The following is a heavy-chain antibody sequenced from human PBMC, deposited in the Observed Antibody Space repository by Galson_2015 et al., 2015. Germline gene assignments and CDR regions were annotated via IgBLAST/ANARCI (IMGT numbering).Heavy chain of an antibody. D-gene: IGHD3-22*01. CDR1: GFTFSSYS. J-gene: IGHJ3*02. V-gene: IGHV3-7*01. Sequence: SLRLSCAASGFTFSSYSMNWVRQAPGKGLEWVANIKQDGSEKYYVDSVKGRFTIPRDNAKNSLYLQMNSLRAEDTAVYYCARDDYYDSSGIDAFDIWGKGTMVTVSS. CDR3: ARDDYYDSSGIDAFDI. CDR2: IKQDGSEK.